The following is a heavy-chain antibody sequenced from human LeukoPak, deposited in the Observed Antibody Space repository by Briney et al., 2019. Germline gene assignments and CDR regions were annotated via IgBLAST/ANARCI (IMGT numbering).Heavy chain of an antibody. Sequence: ASVKVSCKASGYTFTGYYMHWVRQAPGQGLEWMGWINPNSGGTNYAQKFQGRVTMTRDTSISTAYMELSRLRSDDTAVYYCARGPAVTIFGVAPYYYYMDVWGKGTTVTVSS. V-gene: IGHV1-2*02. D-gene: IGHD3-3*01. J-gene: IGHJ6*03. CDR3: ARGPAVTIFGVAPYYYYMDV. CDR1: GYTFTGYY. CDR2: INPNSGGT.